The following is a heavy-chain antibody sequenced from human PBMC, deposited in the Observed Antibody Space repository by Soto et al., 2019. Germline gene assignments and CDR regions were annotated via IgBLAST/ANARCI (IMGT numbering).Heavy chain of an antibody. D-gene: IGHD6-19*01. CDR3: AKSRAVAGRDYYYYYGMDV. J-gene: IGHJ6*02. V-gene: IGHV3-23*01. CDR2: ISGSGGST. Sequence: PGGSLRLSCAASGFTFSSYAMSWVRQAPGKGLEWVSAISGSGGSTYYADSVKGRFTISRDNSKNTLYLQMNSLRAEDTAVYYCAKSRAVAGRDYYYYYGMDVWGQGTTVTAP. CDR1: GFTFSSYA.